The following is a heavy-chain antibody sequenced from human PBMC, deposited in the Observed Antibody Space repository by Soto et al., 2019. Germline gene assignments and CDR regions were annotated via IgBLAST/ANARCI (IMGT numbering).Heavy chain of an antibody. V-gene: IGHV3-23*01. D-gene: IGHD3-22*01. CDR2: VSASGLNT. J-gene: IGHJ3*02. CDR1: GFTFSTYA. CDR3: ARLWPPMIVGGTGAFDI. Sequence: LRLSCAASGFTFSTYAMAWVRQAPGKGLEWVSGVSASGLNTDYADPVKGRFYISRDNSKNTVSLHMNSLRAEDTAMYYCARLWPPMIVGGTGAFDIWGQGTMVTVSS.